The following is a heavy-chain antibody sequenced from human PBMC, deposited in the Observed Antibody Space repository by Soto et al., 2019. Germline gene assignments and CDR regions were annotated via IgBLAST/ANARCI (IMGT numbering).Heavy chain of an antibody. D-gene: IGHD2-8*02. CDR1: GYIFSTYG. CDR3: ARDTDCSGGACYIGY. V-gene: IGHV1-18*01. Sequence: QVQLVQSGPDVKKPGASVKVSCKASGYIFSTYGISWVRQAPGQGLEWMGWISTHNDQTVYAQKFQGRVTMTTDTSTTTAYMELRSLRSDDSAVYYCARDTDCSGGACYIGYWGQGTLVTVSS. J-gene: IGHJ4*02. CDR2: ISTHNDQT.